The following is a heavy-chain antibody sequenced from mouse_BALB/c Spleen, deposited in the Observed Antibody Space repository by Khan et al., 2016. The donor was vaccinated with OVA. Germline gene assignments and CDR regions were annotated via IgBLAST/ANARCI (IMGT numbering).Heavy chain of an antibody. CDR1: AYTFTNYG. V-gene: IGHV9-1*02. Sequence: QIQLVQSGPELKKPGETVKISCKASAYTFTNYGMNWVKQAPGKGLKWMGWINTYTGEPTYTDDFKGRFAFSLENSASTAYLQINNLKNEDMATYFCARGASYWYFDVWGAGTTVTVSS. CDR3: ARGASYWYFDV. J-gene: IGHJ1*01. CDR2: INTYTGEP.